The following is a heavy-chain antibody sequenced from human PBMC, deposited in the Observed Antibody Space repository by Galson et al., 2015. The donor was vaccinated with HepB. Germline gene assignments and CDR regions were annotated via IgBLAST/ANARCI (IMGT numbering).Heavy chain of an antibody. V-gene: IGHV1-24*01. CDR1: GYTLSEFS. D-gene: IGHD1-14*01. J-gene: IGHJ4*02. CDR3: ATDRITFPGRSPAGFDY. Sequence: LVKVSCKVSGYTLSEFSIHWVRQAPGKGLEWMGGFNPEHGEAIYTQKFQGRVTMTEDASTDTAFMELSSLRSEDTAVYYCATDRITFPGRSPAGFDYWGQGTLVTVSS. CDR2: FNPEHGEA.